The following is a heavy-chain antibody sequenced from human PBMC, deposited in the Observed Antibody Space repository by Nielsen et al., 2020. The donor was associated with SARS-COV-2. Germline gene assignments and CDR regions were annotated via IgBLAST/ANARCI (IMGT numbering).Heavy chain of an antibody. D-gene: IGHD3-3*01. CDR2: IYYSGNT. J-gene: IGHJ6*02. Sequence: SETLSLTCTVSGGSVSGGSYYWSWIRQPPGKGLEWIGYIYYSGNTYYNPSLKSRVTISVDTSKNQFSLKLSSVTAADTAVYYCARGGTIFGVVTRMDVWGQGTTVTVSS. V-gene: IGHV4-61*01. CDR1: GGSVSGGSYY. CDR3: ARGGTIFGVVTRMDV.